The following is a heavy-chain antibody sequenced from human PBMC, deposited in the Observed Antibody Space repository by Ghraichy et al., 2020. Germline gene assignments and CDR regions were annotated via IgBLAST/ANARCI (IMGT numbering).Heavy chain of an antibody. V-gene: IGHV4-39*01. CDR2: IYYTGST. CDR3: ARRGAVALEY. CDR1: GGSISSSSYY. D-gene: IGHD6-19*01. J-gene: IGHJ4*02. Sequence: SETRSLTCTVSGGSISSSSYYWGWIRQPPGKGLEWIGSIYYTGSTYYNPSLKSRVTISVDTSKTKFSLRLSSVTAADTAVYYCARRGAVALEYWGQGTLVIVSS.